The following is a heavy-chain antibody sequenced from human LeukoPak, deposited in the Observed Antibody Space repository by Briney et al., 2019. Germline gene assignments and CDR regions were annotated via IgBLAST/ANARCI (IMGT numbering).Heavy chain of an antibody. V-gene: IGHV3-30*01. J-gene: IGHJ4*02. D-gene: IGHD2-2*01. Sequence: GGSLRLSCAASGFTFSSYAMPWVRQAPGKGLEWVAVISYDGSNKYYADSVKGRFTISRDNSKNTLYLQMNSLRAEDTAVYYCASQYCSSTSCYEEPFDYWGQGTLVTVSS. CDR1: GFTFSSYA. CDR2: ISYDGSNK. CDR3: ASQYCSSTSCYEEPFDY.